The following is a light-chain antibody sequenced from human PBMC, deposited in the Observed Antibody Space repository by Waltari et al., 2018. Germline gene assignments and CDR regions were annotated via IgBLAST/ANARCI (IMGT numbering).Light chain of an antibody. Sequence: QSVLTQPPSVSGAPGQRVTISCTGSSPNIGAGYDVPWYQQLPGTAPKLLIYGNSKRPSGVPDRFSGSKSGTSASLAITGLQAEDEADYYCQSYDSSLSGGVFGGGTKLTVL. V-gene: IGLV1-40*01. CDR1: SPNIGAGYD. CDR2: GNS. J-gene: IGLJ2*01. CDR3: QSYDSSLSGGV.